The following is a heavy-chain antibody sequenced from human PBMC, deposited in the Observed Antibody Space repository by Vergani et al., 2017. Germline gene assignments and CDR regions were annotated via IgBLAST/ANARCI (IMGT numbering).Heavy chain of an antibody. CDR3: ARVAMVRGVSPFFRH. V-gene: IGHV7-4-1*02. Sequence: QVQLVQSGAEVKKPGSSVKVSCKASGGTFSSYALNWVRQAPGQGLEWMGWINTNTGNPTYAQGFTGRFVFSLDTSVSTAYLQISSLKAEDTAVYYCARVAMVRGVSPFFRHWGQGTLVTVSS. D-gene: IGHD3-10*01. J-gene: IGHJ4*02. CDR2: INTNTGNP. CDR1: GGTFSSYA.